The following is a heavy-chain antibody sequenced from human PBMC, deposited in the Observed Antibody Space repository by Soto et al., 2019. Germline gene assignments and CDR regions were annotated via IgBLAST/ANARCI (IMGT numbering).Heavy chain of an antibody. CDR3: AREGLYCSSTSCPIDY. D-gene: IGHD2-2*01. CDR2: ISYDGSNK. J-gene: IGHJ4*02. Sequence: RLSGAPSGESCSSYAMNWGLQAPGKRLEWVAVISYDGSNKYYADSVKGRFTISRDNSKNTLYLQMNSPRAEDTAVYYCAREGLYCSSTSCPIDYWGQGTLGT. V-gene: IGHV3-30-3*01. CDR1: GESCSSYA.